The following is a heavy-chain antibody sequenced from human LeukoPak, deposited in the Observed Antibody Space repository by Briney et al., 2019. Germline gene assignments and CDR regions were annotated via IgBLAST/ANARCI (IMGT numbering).Heavy chain of an antibody. CDR2: TSYDGSNH. CDR3: ARDPSTAPRSTNWAANLFDP. Sequence: PGGSLRLSCAASGFTFSSYGMHWVRQAPGKGLEWVALTSYDGSNHFYTDSVKGRFTISRDNSKNMLYLQMDSLGPEDTAIYYCARDPSTAPRSTNWAANLFDPWGQGTLVTVSS. J-gene: IGHJ5*02. D-gene: IGHD6-13*01. V-gene: IGHV3-30*03. CDR1: GFTFSSYG.